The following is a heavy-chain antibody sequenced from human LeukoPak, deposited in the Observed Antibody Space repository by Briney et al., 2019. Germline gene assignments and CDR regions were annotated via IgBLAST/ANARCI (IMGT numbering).Heavy chain of an antibody. CDR1: GFTFSSYA. Sequence: GSLRLSCAASGFTFSSYAMSWVRQAPGKGLEWVSAISGSGGSTYYADSVKGRFTISRDNSKNTLYLQMNSLRAEDTAVYYCAKLRGLSGWYGVADYWGQGTLVTVSS. V-gene: IGHV3-23*01. CDR2: ISGSGGST. CDR3: AKLRGLSGWYGVADY. J-gene: IGHJ4*02. D-gene: IGHD6-19*01.